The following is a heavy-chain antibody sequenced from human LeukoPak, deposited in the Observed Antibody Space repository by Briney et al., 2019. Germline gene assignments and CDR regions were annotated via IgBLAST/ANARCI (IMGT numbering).Heavy chain of an antibody. J-gene: IGHJ4*02. CDR3: ARMSIAARPFDY. D-gene: IGHD6-6*01. CDR2: FDPEDGET. Sequence: ASVKVSCKVSGYTLTELSMHWVRQAPGKGLEWMGGFDPEDGETIYAQKFQGRVTMTEDTSTDTAYMELSSLRSEDTAVYYCARMSIAARPFDYWGQGTLVTVSS. CDR1: GYTLTELS. V-gene: IGHV1-24*01.